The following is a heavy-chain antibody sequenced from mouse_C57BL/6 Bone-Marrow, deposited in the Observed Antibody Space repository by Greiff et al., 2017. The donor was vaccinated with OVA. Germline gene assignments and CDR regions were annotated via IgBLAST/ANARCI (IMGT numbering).Heavy chain of an antibody. Sequence: EVQVVESGGGLVKPGGSLKLSCAASGFTFSSYAMSWVRQTPEKRLEWVATISDGGSYTYYPDNVKGRFTISRDNAKNNLYLQMSHLKSEDTAMYYCARDKTTVVALDYWGQGTTLTVSS. CDR1: GFTFSSYA. CDR3: ARDKTTVVALDY. V-gene: IGHV5-4*01. CDR2: ISDGGSYT. D-gene: IGHD1-1*01. J-gene: IGHJ2*01.